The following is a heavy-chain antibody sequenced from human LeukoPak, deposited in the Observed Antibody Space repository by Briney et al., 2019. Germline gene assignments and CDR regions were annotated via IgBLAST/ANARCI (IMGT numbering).Heavy chain of an antibody. CDR2: IIPILGIA. J-gene: IGHJ5*02. V-gene: IGHV1-69*04. Sequence: GASVKVSCKASGGTFSSYAISWVRQAPGQGLEWMGRIIPILGIANYAQKFRGRVTITADKSTSTAYMELSSLRSEDTAVYYCARGNSEEISSSWPNNGWFDPWGQGTLVTVSS. CDR1: GGTFSSYA. CDR3: ARGNSEEISSSWPNNGWFDP. D-gene: IGHD6-13*01.